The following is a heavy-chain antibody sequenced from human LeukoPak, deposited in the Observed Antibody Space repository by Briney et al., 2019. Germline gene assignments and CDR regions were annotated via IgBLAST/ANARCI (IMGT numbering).Heavy chain of an antibody. J-gene: IGHJ4*02. CDR3: ARKENVYYYFDY. D-gene: IGHD3-10*01. Sequence: SETLSLTCAVSGYSITSSSWWGWIWQPPGKGLEWIGYIYHSGTTYYNPSLQSRATMSVDTSKNQFSLKLSSVTAVDTAVYYCARKENVYYYFDYWGQGTLVTVSS. V-gene: IGHV4-28*01. CDR2: IYHSGTT. CDR1: GYSITSSSW.